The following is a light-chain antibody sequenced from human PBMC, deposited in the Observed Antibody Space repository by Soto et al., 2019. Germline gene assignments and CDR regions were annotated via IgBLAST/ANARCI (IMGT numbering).Light chain of an antibody. V-gene: IGKV1-39*01. J-gene: IGKJ1*01. CDR3: QQSYSTMSWT. CDR1: QSISSH. Sequence: DIPMTQSPSSLSASVGDRVTITCRASQSISSHLNWYQQKPGKAPKLLIYAAARLQSGGPSRFSGSGSGTDFTITISSLQAEDFATYYCQQSYSTMSWTFGQGTKVDIK. CDR2: AAA.